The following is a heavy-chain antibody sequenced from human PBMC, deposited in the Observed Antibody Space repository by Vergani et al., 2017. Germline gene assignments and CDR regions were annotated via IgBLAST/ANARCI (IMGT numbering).Heavy chain of an antibody. Sequence: QVQLQESGPGLVKPSDTLSVTCNVLGDSISSHYFWGWIRQTPGRGLEWIGSVIHTGVTYYKSSLESRATISLDTSKNQFSLKLSSVTAADSAVYYCARHDSGHYDASYYGLDVWGQGTTVTVSS. V-gene: IGHV4-38-2*02. D-gene: IGHD3-16*01. CDR1: GDSISSHYF. CDR2: VIHTGVT. CDR3: ARHDSGHYDASYYGLDV. J-gene: IGHJ6*02.